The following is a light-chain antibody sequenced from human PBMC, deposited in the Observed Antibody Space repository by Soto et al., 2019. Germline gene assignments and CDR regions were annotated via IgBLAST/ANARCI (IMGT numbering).Light chain of an antibody. J-gene: IGLJ2*01. CDR3: ASYTFRTPPPVV. CDR1: SSYIDIYNR. CDR2: EVS. Sequence: QSALTQPPSVFGSPGQSVTISCTGISSYIDIYNRVSWYQQSPVTAPQLVIFEVSNRPSGGPERFSGSQSGNTASQTISGLQAEDEANYFSASYTFRTPPPVVFGGGIKLTV. V-gene: IGLV2-18*02.